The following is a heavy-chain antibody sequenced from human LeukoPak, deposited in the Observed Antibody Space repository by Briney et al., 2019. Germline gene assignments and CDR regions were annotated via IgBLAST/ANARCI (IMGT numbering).Heavy chain of an antibody. D-gene: IGHD3-10*01. CDR1: GGTFSSYA. CDR3: ATYGSGSYYNWANWFDP. CDR2: IILIFGTA. V-gene: IGHV1-69*05. Sequence: SVKVSCKASGGTFSSYAISWVRQAPGQGLEWMGGIILIFGTANYAQKFQGRVTITTDESTSTAYMELSSLRSEDTAVYYCATYGSGSYYNWANWFDPWGQGTLVTVSS. J-gene: IGHJ5*02.